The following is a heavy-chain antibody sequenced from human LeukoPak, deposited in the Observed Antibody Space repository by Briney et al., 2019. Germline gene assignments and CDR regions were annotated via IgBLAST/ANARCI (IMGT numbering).Heavy chain of an antibody. V-gene: IGHV4-61*02. CDR3: ARGGAASYYYYYGMDV. Sequence: SQTLSLTCTVSGVSISSGSYYWPWIRQPAGKGLEWIGRIYTSGSTNYNPSLKSRVTISVDTSKNQFSLKLSSVTAADTAVYYCARGGAASYYYYYGMDVWGQGTTVTVSS. CDR2: IYTSGST. D-gene: IGHD6-13*01. J-gene: IGHJ6*02. CDR1: GVSISSGSYY.